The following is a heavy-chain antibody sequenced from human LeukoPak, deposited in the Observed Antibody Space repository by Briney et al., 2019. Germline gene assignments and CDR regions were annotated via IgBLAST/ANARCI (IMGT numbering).Heavy chain of an antibody. V-gene: IGHV4-59*01. Sequence: PSETLSLTCTVSGGSISSYYWSWIRQPPGKGLEWIGYIYYSGSTNYNPSLKSRVTISVDTSKNQFSLKLSSVTAADTAVYYCARSPRVYDSSGYYYLFDYWGQGTLVTVSS. J-gene: IGHJ4*02. CDR1: GGSISSYY. CDR2: IYYSGST. CDR3: ARSPRVYDSSGYYYLFDY. D-gene: IGHD3-22*01.